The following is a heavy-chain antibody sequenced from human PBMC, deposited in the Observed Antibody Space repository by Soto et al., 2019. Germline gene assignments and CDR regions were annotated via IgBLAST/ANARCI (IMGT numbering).Heavy chain of an antibody. Sequence: PGGSLRLSCAASGFTFSSYAMSWVRQAPGKGLEWVSAISDSAGSTYYADSVKGRFTISRDNSKNTLFLHMSGLRAEDTAVYYCARDRRPSIYSGLAVWGQGTTVTVSS. V-gene: IGHV3-23*01. CDR3: ARDRRPSIYSGLAV. CDR2: ISDSAGST. CDR1: GFTFSSYA. D-gene: IGHD2-2*01. J-gene: IGHJ6*02.